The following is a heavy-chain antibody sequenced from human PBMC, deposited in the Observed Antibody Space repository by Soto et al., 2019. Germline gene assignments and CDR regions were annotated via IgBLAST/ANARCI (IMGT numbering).Heavy chain of an antibody. D-gene: IGHD1-26*01. CDR2: IWYDGSIK. CDR1: GFTFGIYG. J-gene: IGHJ3*02. V-gene: IGHV3-33*01. Sequence: QVQLVESGGGVVQPGRSLSLSCAASGFTFGIYGMHWVRQAPGKGLEWVAVIWYDGSIKYHADSVKGRFTISRDNSKNTVYLQRNSLRDEDTAVYYGARATSGSFDALYMWGQGTMVTVSS. CDR3: ARATSGSFDALYM.